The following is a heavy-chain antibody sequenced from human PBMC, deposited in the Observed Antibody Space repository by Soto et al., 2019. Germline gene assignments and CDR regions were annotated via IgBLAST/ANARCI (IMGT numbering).Heavy chain of an antibody. CDR3: ARERASSGWDYYYYYGMDV. J-gene: IGHJ6*02. Sequence: KPSEILSLTCAVSGASISSSNWWSWVRQPPGKGLEWIGEIYHSGSTNYNPSLKSRVTISVDKSKNQFSLKLSSVTAADTAVYYCARERASSGWDYYYYYGMDVWGQGTTVTVSS. CDR2: IYHSGST. V-gene: IGHV4-4*02. CDR1: GASISSSNW. D-gene: IGHD6-19*01.